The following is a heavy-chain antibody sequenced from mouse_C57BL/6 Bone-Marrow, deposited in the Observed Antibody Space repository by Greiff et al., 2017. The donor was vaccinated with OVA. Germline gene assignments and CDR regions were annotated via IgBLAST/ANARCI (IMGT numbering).Heavy chain of an antibody. Sequence: EVKLEESGGGLVQPGGSLKLSCAASGIDFRRYWMSWVRRAPGKGLEWIGEINPDSSTINYAPSLQDKFIISRDNAKNTLYLQMSKVRSKDTALYYGTRVRDYGTDWYFDVWGTGTTVTVSS. CDR2: INPDSSTI. J-gene: IGHJ1*03. D-gene: IGHD1-1*01. CDR3: TRVRDYGTDWYFDV. V-gene: IGHV4-1*01. CDR1: GIDFRRYW.